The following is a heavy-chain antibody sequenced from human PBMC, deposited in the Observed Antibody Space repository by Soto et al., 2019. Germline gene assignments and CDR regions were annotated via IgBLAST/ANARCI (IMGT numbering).Heavy chain of an antibody. V-gene: IGHV2-5*01. Sequence: TLGKAARTVGLTCSFSGLSLSASGVRVIWVRQPPGETLEWLALINWNDDKRDSQYLKSRLTITKDTSKNQVVLTLTNLAPLDTGTYFCAHTKDSSGFLTSWGQGILVTVFS. D-gene: IGHD3-22*01. J-gene: IGHJ5*02. CDR3: AHTKDSSGFLTS. CDR1: GLSLSASGVR. CDR2: INWNDDK.